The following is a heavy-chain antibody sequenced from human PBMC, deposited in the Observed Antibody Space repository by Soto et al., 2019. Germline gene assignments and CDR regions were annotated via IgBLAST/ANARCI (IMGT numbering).Heavy chain of an antibody. CDR1: EYSFTSSW. V-gene: IGHV5-51*01. CDR2: IYPVDANT. D-gene: IGHD2-2*02. Sequence: PGESLKISCKGSEYSFTSSWIGWVRQMPGKGLEWMGMIYPVDANTRYSPSFQGQVTISTDKSISTAYLQWSSLTASDTAMYYCASPGSCSRTACYTVVSWGQRNLVTVSS. J-gene: IGHJ4*02. CDR3: ASPGSCSRTACYTVVS.